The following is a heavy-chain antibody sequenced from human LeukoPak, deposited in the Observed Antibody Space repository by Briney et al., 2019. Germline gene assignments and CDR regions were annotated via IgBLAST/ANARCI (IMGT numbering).Heavy chain of an antibody. CDR3: AGGNTMMLGFDI. CDR2: INHSGST. Sequence: PSETLSLTCAVYGGSFSGYYWSWIRQPPGKGLEWIGEINHSGSTNYNPSLKSRVTISVDTSKNQFSLKLSSVTATDTAVYHCAGGNTMMLGFDIWGQGTMVIVSS. CDR1: GGSFSGYY. D-gene: IGHD3-22*01. J-gene: IGHJ3*02. V-gene: IGHV4-34*01.